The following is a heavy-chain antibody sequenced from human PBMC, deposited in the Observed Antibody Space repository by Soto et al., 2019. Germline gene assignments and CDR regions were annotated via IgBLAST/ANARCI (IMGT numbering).Heavy chain of an antibody. V-gene: IGHV4-4*07. Sequence: PSETLSLTCTVSGDSISSFFWTWIRQPAGKGLEWIGRIYTSGSTDCNPSLKSRVTMSVDTSKNQFSLTLSSVTAADTAVYYCARDYYNSSGYYYFDYWGQGTLVTVSS. CDR1: GDSISSFF. J-gene: IGHJ4*02. CDR3: ARDYYNSSGYYYFDY. CDR2: IYTSGST. D-gene: IGHD3-22*01.